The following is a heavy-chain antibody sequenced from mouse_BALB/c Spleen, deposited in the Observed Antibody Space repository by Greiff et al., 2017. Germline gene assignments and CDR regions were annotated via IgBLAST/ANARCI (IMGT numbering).Heavy chain of an antibody. CDR1: GYTFTDYN. D-gene: IGHD2-2*01. CDR3: ARWPSGYYWYFDV. CDR2: IYPYNGGT. Sequence: EVQLQQSGPELVKPGASVKISCKASGYTFTDYNMHWVKQSHGKSLEWIGYIYPYNGGTGFNQKFKSKATLTVDNSSSTAYMELRSLTSEDSAVYYCARWPSGYYWYFDVWGAGTTVTVSS. V-gene: IGHV1S29*02. J-gene: IGHJ1*01.